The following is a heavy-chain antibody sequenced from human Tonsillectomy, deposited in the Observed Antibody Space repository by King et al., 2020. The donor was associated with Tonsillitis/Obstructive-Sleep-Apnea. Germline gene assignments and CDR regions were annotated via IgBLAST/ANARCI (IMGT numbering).Heavy chain of an antibody. V-gene: IGHV4-39*01. D-gene: IGHD3-22*01. Sequence: LQLQESGPGLVKPSETLSLTCTVSGGSINSSSYYWGWVRQPPGKGLEWIGRIYYTGTTSYNPSLKSRVTISVDTAKKQFSLKLSSVTAAGTAVYYCARHLYFYDTSGYSQFDPWGQGTLVTVSS. CDR2: IYYTGTT. CDR1: GGSINSSSYY. CDR3: ARHLYFYDTSGYSQFDP. J-gene: IGHJ5*02.